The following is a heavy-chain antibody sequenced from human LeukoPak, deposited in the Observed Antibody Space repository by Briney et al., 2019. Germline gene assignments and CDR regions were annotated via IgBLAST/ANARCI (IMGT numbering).Heavy chain of an antibody. J-gene: IGHJ3*02. CDR3: ARFSRITWGDWGDAFDI. CDR1: GGSFSDYF. D-gene: IGHD2-21*02. Sequence: NSSGTLSLTCSVYGGSFSDYFWSWIRQSPGKGLEWIGEIDDGGNTNYNPSLMSRVIVSMEKSKKQFSLVMRSVAAADTAVYYCARFSRITWGDWGDAFDIWGQGTTVIVSS. V-gene: IGHV4-34*01. CDR2: IDDGGNT.